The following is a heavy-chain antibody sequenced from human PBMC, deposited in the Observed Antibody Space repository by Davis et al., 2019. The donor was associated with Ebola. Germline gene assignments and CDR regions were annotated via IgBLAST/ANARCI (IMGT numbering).Heavy chain of an antibody. CDR2: INAGNGNT. Sequence: AASVKVSCKASGYTFTSYAMHWVRQAPGQRLEWMGWINAGNGNTKYSQKFQGRVTITRDTSASTAYMELSSLRSEDTAVYYCARVRTGYCSGGSCYSSYYYYYGMDVWGQGTTVTVSS. CDR1: GYTFTSYA. V-gene: IGHV1-3*01. CDR3: ARVRTGYCSGGSCYSSYYYYYGMDV. D-gene: IGHD2-15*01. J-gene: IGHJ6*02.